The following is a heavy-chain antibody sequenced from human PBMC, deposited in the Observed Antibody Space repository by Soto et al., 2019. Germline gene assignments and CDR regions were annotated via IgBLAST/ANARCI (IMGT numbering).Heavy chain of an antibody. D-gene: IGHD6-19*01. CDR2: ISGSGGST. CDR3: AKGKTSGWYYFDF. J-gene: IGHJ4*02. Sequence: GGSLRLSCAASGLTFDSCAMSWVRQAPGKGLEWILGISGSGGSTYYADSVKGRFTISRDNSKNTVYLQMNSLRADDTAVYYCAKGKTSGWYYFDFWGQGTLVTVSS. V-gene: IGHV3-23*01. CDR1: GLTFDSCA.